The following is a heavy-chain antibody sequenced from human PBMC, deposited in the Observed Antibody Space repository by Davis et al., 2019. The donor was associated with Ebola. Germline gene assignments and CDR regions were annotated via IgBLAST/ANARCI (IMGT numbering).Heavy chain of an antibody. J-gene: IGHJ3*02. CDR1: GFSFSNYW. CDR2: ISSTSNYV. V-gene: IGHV3-21*01. CDR3: ARDRYEWDSIVVVAPVDI. Sequence: GGSLRLSCAASGFSFSNYWMHWVRQAPGKGLEWVSSISSTSNYVYYADSVKGRFTISRDNARNSLFLQMNSLRAEDTALYYCARDRYEWDSIVVVAPVDIWGQGTMVTVSS. D-gene: IGHD2-15*01.